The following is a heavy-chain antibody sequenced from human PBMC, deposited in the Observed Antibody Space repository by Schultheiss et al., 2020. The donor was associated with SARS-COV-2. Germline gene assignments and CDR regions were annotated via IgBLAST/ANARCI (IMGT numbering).Heavy chain of an antibody. CDR3: ARLPLIVVVGNYRYYGMDV. CDR2: IYYRGNT. V-gene: IGHV4-39*01. D-gene: IGHD3-22*01. CDR1: GDSLSGSSYY. Sequence: SETLSLTCTVSGDSLSGSSYYWGWIRQPPGKGLEWIGRIYYRGNTYYNLSLKSRVTISVDTSKNQFSLNLASVTAADTAVYYCARLPLIVVVGNYRYYGMDVWGQGTTVTVSS. J-gene: IGHJ6*02.